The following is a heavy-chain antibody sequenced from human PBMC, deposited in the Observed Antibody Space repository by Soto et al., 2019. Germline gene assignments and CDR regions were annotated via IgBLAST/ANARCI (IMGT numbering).Heavy chain of an antibody. J-gene: IGHJ6*02. CDR1: GYTFSDYA. Sequence: QVQLVQSGAEVKKPGSSVKVSCKASGYTFSDYAISWVRQAPGQGLEWVGGIIPVYGTSNYAQKFQGRVSIIADESTSTVYMELSSLRSDDTAVYYCARDFGKGNYYYYGLDVWGQGTTVTVSS. D-gene: IGHD3-10*01. CDR3: ARDFGKGNYYYYGLDV. V-gene: IGHV1-69*01. CDR2: IIPVYGTS.